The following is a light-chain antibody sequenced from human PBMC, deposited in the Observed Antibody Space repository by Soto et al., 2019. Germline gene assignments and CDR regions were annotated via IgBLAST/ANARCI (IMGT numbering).Light chain of an antibody. CDR2: DNN. J-gene: IGLJ2*01. CDR3: GTWDSSLSGVV. V-gene: IGLV1-51*01. CDR1: SFNIGHNF. Sequence: QSVLTQPPSVSAAPGQKVTISCSGSSFNIGHNFVSWYQQLPGTAPKLLIYDNNKRPSGIPDRFSGSTSGTSATLGITGLQTGDEADYYCGTWDSSLSGVVFGGGTKVTVL.